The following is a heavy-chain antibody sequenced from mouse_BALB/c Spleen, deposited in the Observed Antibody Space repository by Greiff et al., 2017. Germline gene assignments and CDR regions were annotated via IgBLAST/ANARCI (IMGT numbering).Heavy chain of an antibody. D-gene: IGHD2-4*01. J-gene: IGHJ3*01. CDR2: ISYSGST. V-gene: IGHV3-2*02. CDR1: GYSITSDYA. Sequence: EVQRVESGPGLVKPSQSLSLTCTVTGYSITSDYAWNWIRQFPGNKLEWMGYISYSGSTSYNPSLKSRISITRDTSKNQFFLQLNSVTTEDTATYYCAVIYYDYQAWFAYWGQGTLVTVSA. CDR3: AVIYYDYQAWFAY.